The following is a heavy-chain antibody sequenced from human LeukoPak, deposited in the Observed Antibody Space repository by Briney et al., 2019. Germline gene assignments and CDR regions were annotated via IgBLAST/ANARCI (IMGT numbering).Heavy chain of an antibody. CDR3: AKDPYRVVFATGNYLDP. CDR1: RFTFSSYA. Sequence: GGSLRLSCAASRFTFSSYAMSWVRQAPGKGLEWVSAISGSGGSTHYADSVRGRFTVSRDNAKNTVYLQMNSLGADDTAVYYCAKDPYRVVFATGNYLDPWGQGTLVTVSS. V-gene: IGHV3-23*01. J-gene: IGHJ5*02. CDR2: ISGSGGST. D-gene: IGHD2-15*01.